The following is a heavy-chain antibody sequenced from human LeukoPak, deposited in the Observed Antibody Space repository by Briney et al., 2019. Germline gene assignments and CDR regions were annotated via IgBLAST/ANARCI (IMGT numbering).Heavy chain of an antibody. J-gene: IGHJ4*02. CDR2: IIPIFGTA. CDR3: ARVRGGYSYGSSYYFDY. V-gene: IGHV1-69*13. Sequence: ASVKVSCKSSGYTFTTYSFNWVRQAPGQGLEWMGGIIPIFGTANYAQKFQGRVTITADESTSTAYMELSSLRSEDTAVHYCARVRGGYSYGSSYYFDYWGQGTLVTVSS. D-gene: IGHD5-18*01. CDR1: GYTFTTYS.